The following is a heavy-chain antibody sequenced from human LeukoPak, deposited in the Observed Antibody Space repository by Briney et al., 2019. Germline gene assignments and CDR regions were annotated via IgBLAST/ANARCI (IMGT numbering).Heavy chain of an antibody. CDR3: ARGYCSSTSCPNHYYYYYMDV. J-gene: IGHJ6*03. CDR2: IYHSGTT. V-gene: IGHV4-38-2*01. CDR1: DYAIRSAYY. D-gene: IGHD2-2*01. Sequence: SETLSLTCAVSDYAIRSAYYWGWVRQPPGEGLEWIGTIYHSGTTYYNPSLKSRVTISVDTSRNQFSLRLTSVTAADTAVYYCARGYCSSTSCPNHYYYYYMDVWGKGTTVTVSS.